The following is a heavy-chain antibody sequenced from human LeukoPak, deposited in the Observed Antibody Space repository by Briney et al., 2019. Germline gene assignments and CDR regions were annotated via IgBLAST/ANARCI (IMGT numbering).Heavy chain of an antibody. CDR1: GFTFSSYG. J-gene: IGHJ4*02. CDR3: ARGAYAAAAGFDY. V-gene: IGHV3-33*01. D-gene: IGHD6-13*01. CDR2: IWSDGSNK. Sequence: GKSLRLSCAASGFTFSSYGMHWVRQAPGKGLEWVAIIWSDGSNKYYADSVKGRFTISRDNSKNTVYLQMNSLRVEDTAVYYCARGAYAAAAGFDYWGQGTLVSVSS.